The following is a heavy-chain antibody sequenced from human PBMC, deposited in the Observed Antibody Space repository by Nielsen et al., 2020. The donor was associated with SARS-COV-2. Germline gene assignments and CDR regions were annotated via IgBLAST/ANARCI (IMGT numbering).Heavy chain of an antibody. V-gene: IGHV4-59*01. Sequence: SETLSLTCTVSGGSISTYYWSWIRQPPGKGLEWIGYVHYSGTTNYSPSLKSRVTISLDTSKNQFFLNLSSVTAADRAIYYCARDYFGDYLDAFDIWGQGTMVTVSS. CDR2: VHYSGTT. CDR1: GGSISTYY. J-gene: IGHJ3*02. D-gene: IGHD4-17*01. CDR3: ARDYFGDYLDAFDI.